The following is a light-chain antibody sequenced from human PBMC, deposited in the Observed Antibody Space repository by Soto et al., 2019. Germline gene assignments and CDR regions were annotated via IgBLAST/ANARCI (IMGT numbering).Light chain of an antibody. Sequence: QSVLTQPASVSGSPVHSITISFTGTSSDVGSYNLVSWYQHHPGKAPKFIIYEDNKRPSGVSNRFSGSKSGNTASLTISGLQAEDEADYYCCAFVRSNALLFGGGTKVTVL. V-gene: IGLV2-23*01. CDR2: EDN. CDR3: CAFVRSNALL. J-gene: IGLJ2*01. CDR1: SSDVGSYNL.